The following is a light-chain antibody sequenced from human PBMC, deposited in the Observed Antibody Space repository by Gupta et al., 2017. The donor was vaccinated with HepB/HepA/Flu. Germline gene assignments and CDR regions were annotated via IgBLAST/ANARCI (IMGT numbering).Light chain of an antibody. CDR3: HQYYGTRPT. J-gene: IGKJ1*01. V-gene: IGKV4-1*01. CDR2: WAS. CDR1: QSILYSSNNKNY. Sequence: DIRLPPSPDSLAVSPGQKATINPKSSQSILYSSNNKNYLARHQQKPGKPPKVLIYWASTRVSGVPDRFRGSRSVTDFTLTIISLQAEDVAVYHCHQYYGTRPTFGQGTKLEIK.